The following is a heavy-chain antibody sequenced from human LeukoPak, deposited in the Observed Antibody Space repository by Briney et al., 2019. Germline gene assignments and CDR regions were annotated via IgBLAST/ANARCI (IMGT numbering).Heavy chain of an antibody. Sequence: GGSLRLSCAATGFTFSSYWMHWVRQAPGKGLVWVSRIHSDGSSTNYADSVKGRFTISRDNAKNTLYLQMNSLRAEDTAMYYCVRDHYYALDVWGQGTTVTVSS. V-gene: IGHV3-74*01. CDR1: GFTFSSYW. CDR2: IHSDGSST. CDR3: VRDHYYALDV. J-gene: IGHJ6*02.